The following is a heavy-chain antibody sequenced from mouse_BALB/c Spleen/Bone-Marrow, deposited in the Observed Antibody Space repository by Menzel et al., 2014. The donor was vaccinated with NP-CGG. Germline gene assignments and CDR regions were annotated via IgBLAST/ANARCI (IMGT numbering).Heavy chain of an antibody. J-gene: IGHJ4*01. CDR3: ARNGNFYAMDY. CDR1: GSSLTSYG. V-gene: IGHV2-6-1*01. Sequence: VKLMESGPGLVAPSQSLSITCTISGSSLTSYGVHWVRQPPGKGLEWLVVIWSDGSTTYNSALKSRLSISKDNSKSQVFLKMNSLQTDDTAMYYCARNGNFYAMDYWGQGTSVTVSS. D-gene: IGHD2-1*01. CDR2: IWSDGST.